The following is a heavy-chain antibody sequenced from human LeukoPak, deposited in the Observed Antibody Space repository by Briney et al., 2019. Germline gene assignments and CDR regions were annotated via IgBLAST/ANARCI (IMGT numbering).Heavy chain of an antibody. V-gene: IGHV1-8*01. J-gene: IGHJ4*02. D-gene: IGHD1-1*01. CDR1: GYTFTHYD. CDR2: VNPDSGDT. CDR3: TRDWTY. Sequence: ASVKVSCKTSGYTFTHYDINWVRQAAGQGLEWMGWVNPDSGDTGFAQRFQGRLTITTNTSARIAYMEMSGLTSEDTAVYYCTRDWTYWGPGTLVVVSS.